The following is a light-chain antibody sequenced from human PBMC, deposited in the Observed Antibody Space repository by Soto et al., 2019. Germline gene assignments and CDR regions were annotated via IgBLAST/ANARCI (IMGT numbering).Light chain of an antibody. CDR1: QSISNW. J-gene: IGKJ1*01. Sequence: DIQMTQSPSTLSASLGDRVTITCRASQSISNWLAWYQQKPGKAPKLLIYDASRLERGFPSTFSGSGSGTEFTLTISSLRPDDFATYFCQQYNSYSKTFGQGTKVEIK. CDR3: QQYNSYSKT. V-gene: IGKV1-5*01. CDR2: DAS.